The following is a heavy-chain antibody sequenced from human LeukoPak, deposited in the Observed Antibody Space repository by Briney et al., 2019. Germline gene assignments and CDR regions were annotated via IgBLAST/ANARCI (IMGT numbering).Heavy chain of an antibody. V-gene: IGHV4-4*07. D-gene: IGHD3-3*01. Sequence: SETLSLTCTVSGGSISSYYWSWIRQPAGKGLEWIGRIYTSGSTNYNPSLKSRVTMSVDTSKNQFSLKLSSVTAADTAVYYCARSGGFWSGYRQDYYYYMDVWGKGTTVTVSS. CDR2: IYTSGST. J-gene: IGHJ6*03. CDR3: ARSGGFWSGYRQDYYYYMDV. CDR1: GGSISSYY.